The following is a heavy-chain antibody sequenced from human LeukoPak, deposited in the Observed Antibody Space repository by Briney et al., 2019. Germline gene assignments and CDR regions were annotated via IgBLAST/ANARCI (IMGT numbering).Heavy chain of an antibody. V-gene: IGHV4-39*07. CDR1: GFTFSSYG. D-gene: IGHD2-15*01. CDR2: IYYSGST. CDR3: ARRSVVGARTFFLDY. J-gene: IGHJ4*02. Sequence: GSLRLSCAASGFTFSSYGMHWVRQAPGKGLEWIGSIYYSGSTYYNPSLKSRVTISVDTSKNQFSLKLSSVTAADTAVYYCARRSVVGARTFFLDYWGQGTLVTVSS.